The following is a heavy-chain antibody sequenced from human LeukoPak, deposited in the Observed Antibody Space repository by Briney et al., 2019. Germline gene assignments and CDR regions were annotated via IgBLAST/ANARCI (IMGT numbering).Heavy chain of an antibody. V-gene: IGHV5-51*01. CDR2: IYPGDSDT. Sequence: GESLKISCKGSGYSFTSYWIGWVRQMPGKGLEWMGIIYPGDSDTRYSPPFQGQVTISADKSISTAYLQWSSLEASDTAMYYCARHITGTTRYYYYYMDVWGKGTTVTVSS. CDR3: ARHITGTTRYYYYYMDV. J-gene: IGHJ6*03. CDR1: GYSFTSYW. D-gene: IGHD1-7*01.